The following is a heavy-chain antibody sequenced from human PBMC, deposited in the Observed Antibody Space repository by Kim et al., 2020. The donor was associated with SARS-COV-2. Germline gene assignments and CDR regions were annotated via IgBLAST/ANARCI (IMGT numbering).Heavy chain of an antibody. Sequence: SETLSLSCAVYGGSFSGYFWTGIRQPPGKGLEWIGDINHSGNTYYSPSLMSRVTISVDTSKNQFSLNLGSVASADTSVYHFAGVAFSQGRRREFDYCG. J-gene: IGHJ4*01. CDR2: INHSGNT. V-gene: IGHV4-34*01. CDR3: AGVAFSQGRRREFDY. CDR1: GGSFSGYF.